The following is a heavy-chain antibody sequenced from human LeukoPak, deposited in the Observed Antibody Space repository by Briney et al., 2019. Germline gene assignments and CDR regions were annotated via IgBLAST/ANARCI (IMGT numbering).Heavy chain of an antibody. CDR3: ARGSRPLVSFDY. CDR1: GGSFSGYY. D-gene: IGHD6-13*01. J-gene: IGHJ4*02. CDR2: INHSGST. Sequence: SETLSLTCAVYGGSFSGYYWSWIRQPPGKGLEWIGEINHSGSTDYNPSLKSRVTISVDTSKNQFSLKLSSVTAADTAVYYCARGSRPLVSFDYWGQGTLVTVSS. V-gene: IGHV4-34*01.